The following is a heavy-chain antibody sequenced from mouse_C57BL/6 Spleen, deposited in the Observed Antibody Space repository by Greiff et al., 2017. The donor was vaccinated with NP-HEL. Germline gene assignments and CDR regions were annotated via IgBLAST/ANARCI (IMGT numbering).Heavy chain of an antibody. CDR2: ISDGGSYT. Sequence: EVQGVESGGGLVKPGGSLKLSCAASGFTFSSYAMSWVRQTPEKRLEWVATISDGGSYTYYPDNVKGRFTISRDNAKNNLYLQMSHLKSEDTAMYYCARDHMITTGRGYAMDYWGQGTSVTVSS. CDR3: ARDHMITTGRGYAMDY. D-gene: IGHD2-4*01. J-gene: IGHJ4*01. CDR1: GFTFSSYA. V-gene: IGHV5-4*01.